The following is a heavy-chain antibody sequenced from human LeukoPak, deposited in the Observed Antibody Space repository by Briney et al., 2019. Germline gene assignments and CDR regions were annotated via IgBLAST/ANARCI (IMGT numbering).Heavy chain of an antibody. Sequence: PGGSLRLSCAASGFTFSDYYMSWIRQAPGKGLEWVSYISSSGSTIYYADSVKGRFTISRDNAKNSLCLQMNSLRAEDTAVYYCARSYCSSTSCYKLFDYWGQGTLVTVSS. CDR2: ISSSGSTI. CDR3: ARSYCSSTSCYKLFDY. V-gene: IGHV3-11*01. J-gene: IGHJ4*02. CDR1: GFTFSDYY. D-gene: IGHD2-2*02.